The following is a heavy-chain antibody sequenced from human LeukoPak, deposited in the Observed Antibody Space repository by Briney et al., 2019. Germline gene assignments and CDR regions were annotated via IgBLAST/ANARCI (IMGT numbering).Heavy chain of an antibody. CDR1: GYTFTAYY. CDR2: INPNTGDT. J-gene: IGHJ4*02. D-gene: IGHD5-18*01. CDR3: ARPRISSGYIYAYLY. Sequence: ASVRVSCKASGYTFTAYYMHWVRQAPGQGLEWMGWINPNTGDTNYAQTFQGRVTMTRDMSINTAYMELSRLRSDDTAVYYCARPRISSGYIYAYLYWGQGTLVTVSS. V-gene: IGHV1-2*02.